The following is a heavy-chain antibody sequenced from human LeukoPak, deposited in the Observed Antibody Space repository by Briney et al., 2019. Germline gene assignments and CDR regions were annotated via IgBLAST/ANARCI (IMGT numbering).Heavy chain of an antibody. CDR3: ARDPYSGNYGDYYYYYMDV. Sequence: GGSLRLSCVASGFTFNTYKMNWVRQAPGKGLEWVSSITSSSSYIYYADSVKGRFTISRGNAKSSLYLQMNSLRDEDTAVYYCARDPYSGNYGDYYYYYMDVWGKGTTVTISS. D-gene: IGHD1-26*01. CDR1: GFTFNTYK. CDR2: ITSSSSYI. V-gene: IGHV3-21*01. J-gene: IGHJ6*03.